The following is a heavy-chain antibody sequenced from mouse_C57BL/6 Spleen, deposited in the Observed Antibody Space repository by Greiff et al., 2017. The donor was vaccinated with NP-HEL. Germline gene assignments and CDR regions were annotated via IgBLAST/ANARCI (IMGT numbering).Heavy chain of an antibody. CDR1: GYTFTSYG. J-gene: IGHJ4*01. D-gene: IGHD2-3*01. V-gene: IGHV1-81*01. Sequence: QVQLQQSGAELARPGASVKLSCKASGYTFTSYGISWVKQRTGQGLEWIGEIYPRSGNTYYNEKFKGKATLTADKSSSTAYMELRSLTSEDSAVYFWAWVYRQGAMDYWGQGTSVTVSS. CDR3: AWVYRQGAMDY. CDR2: IYPRSGNT.